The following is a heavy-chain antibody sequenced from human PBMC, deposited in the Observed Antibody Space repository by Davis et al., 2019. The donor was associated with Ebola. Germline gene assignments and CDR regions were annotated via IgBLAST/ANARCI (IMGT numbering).Heavy chain of an antibody. V-gene: IGHV4-59*01. CDR2: IYYSGSA. CDR3: ARDRCSGGSCYSDY. D-gene: IGHD2-15*01. J-gene: IGHJ4*02. Sequence: SETLSLTCTVSGGSISSYYWSWIRQPPGKGLEWIGYIYYSGSANYNPSLKSRVTISVDTSKNQFSLKLSSVTAADTAVYYCARDRCSGGSCYSDYWGQGTLVTVSS. CDR1: GGSISSYY.